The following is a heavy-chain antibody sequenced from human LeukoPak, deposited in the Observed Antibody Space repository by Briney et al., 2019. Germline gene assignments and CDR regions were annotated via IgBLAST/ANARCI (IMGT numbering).Heavy chain of an antibody. CDR3: ARGTVQVVPAAIPPYYMDV. V-gene: IGHV1-2*02. CDR2: INPNSGGT. D-gene: IGHD2-2*01. Sequence: PWASVKVSCKASGYTFTGYYMHWVRQAPGQGLEWMGWINPNSGGTNYAQKFQGRVTMTRDTSISTAYMELSRLRSDDTAVYYCARGTVQVVPAAIPPYYMDVWGKGTTVTVSS. CDR1: GYTFTGYY. J-gene: IGHJ6*03.